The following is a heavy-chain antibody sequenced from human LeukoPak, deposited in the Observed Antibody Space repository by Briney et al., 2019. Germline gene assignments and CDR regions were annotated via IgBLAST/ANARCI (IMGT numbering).Heavy chain of an antibody. V-gene: IGHV1-46*01. CDR2: INPSGGST. CDR1: GYTFTSYY. CDR3: ARVEGGGSYYGSGTPPFDY. D-gene: IGHD3-10*01. J-gene: IGHJ4*02. Sequence: ASMKVSCKASGYTFTSYYMHWVRQAPGQGLEWMGIINPSGGSTSYAQKFQGRVTMTRDTSASTVYMELSSLRSEDTAVYYCARVEGGGSYYGSGTPPFDYWGQGTLVTVSS.